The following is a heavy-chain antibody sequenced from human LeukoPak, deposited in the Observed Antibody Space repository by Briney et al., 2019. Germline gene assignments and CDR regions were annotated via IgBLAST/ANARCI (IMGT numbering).Heavy chain of an antibody. CDR3: AREDRGGMDV. Sequence: GGSLRLFCAASGFTFSNAWMSWARHAPGKGLEWVAVIWYDGSNKYYADSVKGRLTISRDNSKNTLYLQMNSLRGEDTAVYYCAREDRGGMDVWGQGTTVTVSS. V-gene: IGHV3-33*08. D-gene: IGHD3-10*01. CDR2: IWYDGSNK. CDR1: GFTFSNAW. J-gene: IGHJ6*02.